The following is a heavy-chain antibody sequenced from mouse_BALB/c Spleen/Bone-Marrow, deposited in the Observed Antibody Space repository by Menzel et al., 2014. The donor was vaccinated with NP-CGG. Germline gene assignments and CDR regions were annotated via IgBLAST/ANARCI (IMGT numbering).Heavy chain of an antibody. D-gene: IGHD1-1*01. CDR1: GYAFTNYL. CDR3: ASYYGSSYFDV. CDR2: INPGSGGT. Sequence: VKLMESGAELVRPGTSVKVSCKASGYAFTNYLIEWVKQRPGQGLEWIGVINPGSGGTNYNEKFKGKATLTADKSSSTAYMQLSSLTSDDSAVYFCASYYGSSYFDVWGAGTTVTVSS. J-gene: IGHJ1*01. V-gene: IGHV1-54*01.